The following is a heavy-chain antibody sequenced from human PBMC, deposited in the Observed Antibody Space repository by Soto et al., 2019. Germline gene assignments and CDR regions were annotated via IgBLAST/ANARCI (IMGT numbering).Heavy chain of an antibody. CDR2: IYHSGST. D-gene: IGHD3-3*01. J-gene: IGHJ4*02. Sequence: SETLSLTCAVSGGTISSGGYCWSRHRKPPGKGLEWIGYIYHSGSTYYNPSLKSRVTISVDRSKNQFSLKLSSVTAADTAVYYCARGRTIFGVVIRHFACGGQGTLVTVSS. V-gene: IGHV4-30-2*01. CDR1: GGTISSGGYC. CDR3: ARGRTIFGVVIRHFAC.